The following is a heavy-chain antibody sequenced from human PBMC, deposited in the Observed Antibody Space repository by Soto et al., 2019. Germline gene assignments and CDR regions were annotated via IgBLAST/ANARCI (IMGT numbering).Heavy chain of an antibody. CDR3: AREALYSSSWTFDY. Sequence: XQPGRSLRLXXXASGFXXXXXXMHWVRQAPGXXXXRVAVITNDGSNKYYADSVKARFTISRDNSKNTLYLQMHSLRAEDTAVYYCAREALYSSSWTFDYWGQGTLVTVSS. CDR2: ITNDGSNK. J-gene: IGHJ4*02. D-gene: IGHD6-13*01. V-gene: IGHV3-30-3*01. CDR1: GFXXXXXX.